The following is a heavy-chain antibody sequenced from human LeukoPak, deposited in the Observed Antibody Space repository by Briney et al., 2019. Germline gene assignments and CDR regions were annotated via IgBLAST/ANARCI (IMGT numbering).Heavy chain of an antibody. J-gene: IGHJ4*02. Sequence: PGGSLRLSCAASGFTFSIYSMNWVRQAPGKGLEWVSSISSSSSYIYYADSVKGRFTISRDNAKNSLYLQMNSLRAEDTAVYYCARDLQITMIVEQSVFDYWGQGTLVTVSS. CDR2: ISSSSSYI. D-gene: IGHD3-22*01. CDR3: ARDLQITMIVEQSVFDY. V-gene: IGHV3-21*01. CDR1: GFTFSIYS.